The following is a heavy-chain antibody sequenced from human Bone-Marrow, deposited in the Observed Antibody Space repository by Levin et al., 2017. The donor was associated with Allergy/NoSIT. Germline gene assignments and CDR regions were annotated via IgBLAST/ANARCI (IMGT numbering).Heavy chain of an antibody. J-gene: IGHJ6*02. D-gene: IGHD5-24*01. CDR2: IYPGDSST. CDR3: AKLYSHGYRNYDYFYGMDV. Sequence: GGSLRLSCKGSGYTFNTYWIGWVRRTPGKGLEWMGIIYPGDSSTKYSPSFQGHVTISADKSISTAYVQWSSLKASDTAIYYCAKLYSHGYRNYDYFYGMDVWGQGTTVTVSS. V-gene: IGHV5-51*01. CDR1: GYTFNTYW.